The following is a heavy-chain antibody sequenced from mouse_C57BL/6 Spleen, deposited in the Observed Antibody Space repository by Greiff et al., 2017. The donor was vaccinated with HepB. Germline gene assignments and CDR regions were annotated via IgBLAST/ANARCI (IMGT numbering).Heavy chain of an antibody. V-gene: IGHV1-69*01. CDR3: ARDQYFDV. CDR2: IDPSDSYT. J-gene: IGHJ1*03. Sequence: VQLQQPGAELVMPGASVKLSCKASGYTFTSYWMHWVKQRPGQGLEWIGEIDPSDSYTNYNQKFKGKSTLTVEKSSSTAYMQLISLTSEDSAVYYCARDQYFDVWGTGTTVTVSS. CDR1: GYTFTSYW.